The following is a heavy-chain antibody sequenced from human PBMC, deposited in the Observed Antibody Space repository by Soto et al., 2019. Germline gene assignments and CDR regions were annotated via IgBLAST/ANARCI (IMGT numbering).Heavy chain of an antibody. CDR1: GYTFTSYA. Sequence: QVQLVQSGAEEKKPGASVKVSCKASGYTFTSYAMHWVRQAPGQRLEWMGWINAGNGNTKYSQKFQGRVTITRDTSASTAYMELSSLRSEDTAVYYCARGGRGWQGWFDPWGQGTLVTVFS. V-gene: IGHV1-3*05. J-gene: IGHJ5*02. D-gene: IGHD6-19*01. CDR2: INAGNGNT. CDR3: ARGGRGWQGWFDP.